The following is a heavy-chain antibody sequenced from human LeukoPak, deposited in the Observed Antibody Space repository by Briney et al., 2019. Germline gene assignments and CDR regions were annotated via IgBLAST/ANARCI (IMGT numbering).Heavy chain of an antibody. CDR3: AGGLRGCINGVCYGYYYYMDV. J-gene: IGHJ6*03. Sequence: GASVKVSCKASGYTFTSYDINWVRQATGQGLEWMGWMNPNSSNTAYAQKFQGRVTMTRNTSISTAYMELSSLRSEDTAVYYCAGGLRGCINGVCYGYYYYMDVWGKGTTVTVSS. CDR2: MNPNSSNT. D-gene: IGHD2-8*01. CDR1: GYTFTSYD. V-gene: IGHV1-8*01.